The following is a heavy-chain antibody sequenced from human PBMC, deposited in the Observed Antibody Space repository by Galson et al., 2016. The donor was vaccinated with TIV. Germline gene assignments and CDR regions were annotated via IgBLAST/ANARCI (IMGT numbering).Heavy chain of an antibody. CDR2: IDWDDDK. CDR3: ARISGYYDSSGHYIPRSFDY. Sequence: PALVKPTQTLTLTCTFSGFSLNTDGMCVNWIRQPPGKALEWLARIDWDDDKSYSSSLTTRLTISKDTSNNQVVLTMTNMDPVDTATYYCARISGYYDSSGHYIPRSFDYWGQGALVTVSS. D-gene: IGHD3-22*01. V-gene: IGHV2-70*11. J-gene: IGHJ4*02. CDR1: GFSLNTDGMC.